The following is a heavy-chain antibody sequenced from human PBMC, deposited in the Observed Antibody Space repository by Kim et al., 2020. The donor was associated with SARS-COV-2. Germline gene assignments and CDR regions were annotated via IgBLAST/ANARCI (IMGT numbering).Heavy chain of an antibody. J-gene: IGHJ5*02. Sequence: SVKVSCKASGGTFSSYAISWVRQAPGQGLEWMGRIIPILGIANYAQKFQGRVTITADKSTSTAYMELSSLRSEDTAVYYCARGTYDYVWGSYRSNWFDPWGQGTLVTVSS. D-gene: IGHD3-16*02. V-gene: IGHV1-69*04. CDR1: GGTFSSYA. CDR2: IIPILGIA. CDR3: ARGTYDYVWGSYRSNWFDP.